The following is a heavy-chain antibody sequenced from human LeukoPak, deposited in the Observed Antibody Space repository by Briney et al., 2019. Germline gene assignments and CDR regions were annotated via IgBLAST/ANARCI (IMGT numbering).Heavy chain of an antibody. Sequence: SETLSLTCTVSGGSISSSSYYWGWIRQPPGKGLEWIGSIYYSGSTYYNPSLKSRVTISVDTSKNQFSLKLSSVTAADTAVYYCARDRAGIAAAEYWGQGTLVTVSS. CDR2: IYYSGST. D-gene: IGHD6-13*01. CDR1: GGSISSSSYY. J-gene: IGHJ4*02. V-gene: IGHV4-39*07. CDR3: ARDRAGIAAAEY.